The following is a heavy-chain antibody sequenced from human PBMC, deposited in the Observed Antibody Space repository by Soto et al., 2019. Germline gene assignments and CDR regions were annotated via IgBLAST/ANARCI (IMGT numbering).Heavy chain of an antibody. CDR1: GGTFGNYA. V-gene: IGHV1-69*01. D-gene: IGHD6-19*01. CDR2: IIPDFFAT. Sequence: QVQLVQSGAEVKKPGSSVKVSCKVSGGTFGNYAISWVRQAPGQGLEWMGGIIPDFFATTYAQKFRDRITITADGTTNSVYMELSTLRSEDTAIYYCVRVEQWLVSWWFDPWGQGTLVTGSS. CDR3: VRVEQWLVSWWFDP. J-gene: IGHJ5*02.